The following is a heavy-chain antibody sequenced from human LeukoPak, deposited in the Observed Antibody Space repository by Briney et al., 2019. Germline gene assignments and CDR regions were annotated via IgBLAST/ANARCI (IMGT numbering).Heavy chain of an antibody. D-gene: IGHD2-2*01. CDR2: INTDGRSV. V-gene: IGHV3-74*01. CDR1: GFTFSSYW. Sequence: GGSLRLSCAASGFTFSSYWMHWVRQAPGKGLVWISRINTDGRSVTYAELVKGLFTISRDNAKNTLYLQMNSLRAEDTAVYYCLRTTLGPAGAIDYWGQGTLVAVSS. CDR3: LRTTLGPAGAIDY. J-gene: IGHJ4*02.